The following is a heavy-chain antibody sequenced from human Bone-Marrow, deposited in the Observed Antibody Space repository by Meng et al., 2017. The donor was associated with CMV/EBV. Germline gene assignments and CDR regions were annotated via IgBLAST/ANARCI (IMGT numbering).Heavy chain of an antibody. CDR3: ARGGDGVYYDFWSGYYKGYYYYYGMDV. CDR2: VTWNSGSI. Sequence: SLKISCAASGFTFDDFAMHWVRQAPGKGLEWVSGVTWNSGSIAYADSVKGRFTVSRDNAKDSLYLQMNSLRPEDTAVYYCARGGDGVYYDFWSGYYKGYYYYYGMDVWGQGTTVTVSS. CDR1: GFTFDDFA. D-gene: IGHD3-3*01. J-gene: IGHJ6*02. V-gene: IGHV3-9*01.